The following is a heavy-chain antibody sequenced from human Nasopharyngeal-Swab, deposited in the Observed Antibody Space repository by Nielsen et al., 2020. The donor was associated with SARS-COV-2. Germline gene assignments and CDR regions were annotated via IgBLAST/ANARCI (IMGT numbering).Heavy chain of an antibody. CDR1: GFTFSSYA. CDR3: AKVRPDGSGSYTYYFDY. J-gene: IGHJ4*02. D-gene: IGHD3-10*01. V-gene: IGHV3-23*01. Sequence: GGSLRLSCAASGFTFSSYAMSWVRQAPGKGLEWVSAISGSGGSTYYADSVKGRFTISRDNSKNTLYLQMNSLRAEDTAVYYCAKVRPDGSGSYTYYFDYWGQGTLVTVSP. CDR2: ISGSGGST.